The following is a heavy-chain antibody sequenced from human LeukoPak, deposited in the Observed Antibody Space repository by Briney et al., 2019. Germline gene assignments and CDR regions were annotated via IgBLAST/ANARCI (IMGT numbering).Heavy chain of an antibody. CDR2: IKEDGSEK. V-gene: IGHV3-7*04. D-gene: IGHD1-26*01. CDR1: GFTFSNYW. Sequence: GGSLRLSCAASGFTFSNYWMTWVRQASEKGLEWVANIKEDGSEKYYVDSVKGRFTISRDNAKNSLYLQMNSLRAEDTAVYYCARGSGSRPCFDYWGQGTLVTVSS. J-gene: IGHJ4*02. CDR3: ARGSGSRPCFDY.